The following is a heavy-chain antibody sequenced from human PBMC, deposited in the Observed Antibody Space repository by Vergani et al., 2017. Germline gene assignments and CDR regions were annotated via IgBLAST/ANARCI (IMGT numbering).Heavy chain of an antibody. J-gene: IGHJ6*02. CDR1: GFTVSSNY. CDR3: ARRYYYGSGIRLGMDV. D-gene: IGHD3-10*01. CDR2: IYSGGST. Sequence: EVQLVESGGGLIQPGGSLRLSCAASGFTVSSNYMSWVRQAPGKGLEWVSVIYSGGSTYYADSVKGRFTISRDNSKNTLYLQMDSLRAEDTAVYYCARRYYYGSGIRLGMDVWGQGTTVTVSS. V-gene: IGHV3-53*01.